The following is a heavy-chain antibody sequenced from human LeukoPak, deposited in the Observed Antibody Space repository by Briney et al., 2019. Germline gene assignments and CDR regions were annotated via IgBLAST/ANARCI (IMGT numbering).Heavy chain of an antibody. CDR2: TIPIFGTA. CDR3: VRDARGAAAADDAFDI. CDR1: GGTFSSYA. V-gene: IGHV1-69*13. Sequence: AASVKVSCKASGGTFSSYAISWVRQAPGQGLEWMGGTIPIFGTANYAQKFQGRVTITADESTSTAYMELSSLRSEDTAVYYCVRDARGAAAADDAFDIWGQGTMVTVSS. J-gene: IGHJ3*02. D-gene: IGHD6-13*01.